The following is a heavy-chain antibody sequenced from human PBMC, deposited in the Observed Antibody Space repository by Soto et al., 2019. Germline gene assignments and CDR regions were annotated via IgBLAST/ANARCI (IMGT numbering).Heavy chain of an antibody. CDR2: VSYDGNDK. Sequence: PGGSLRLSCAASGFTFSRYGMHWFRQAPGKGLEWVAGVSYDGNDKDYADSVKGRLTISRDNSKNTAYLQMNSLRADDTAVYYCARGTGNNWNYIWFDPWGQGTLVTVSS. V-gene: IGHV3-30*03. D-gene: IGHD1-7*01. J-gene: IGHJ5*02. CDR1: GFTFSRYG. CDR3: ARGTGNNWNYIWFDP.